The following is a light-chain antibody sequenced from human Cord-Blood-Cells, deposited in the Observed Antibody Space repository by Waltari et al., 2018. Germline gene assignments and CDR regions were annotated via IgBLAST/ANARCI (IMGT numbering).Light chain of an antibody. CDR2: GAS. CDR3: QQYGSSPTWT. CDR1: QSVSSSY. Sequence: EIVLTQSPGTLSLSPGERATLSCRASQSVSSSYLAWYQQKLGQAPRLIIYGASSRATGIPDRFSGSGSGTDFTLTISRLEPEDFAVYYCQQYGSSPTWTFGQGTKVEIK. V-gene: IGKV3-20*01. J-gene: IGKJ1*01.